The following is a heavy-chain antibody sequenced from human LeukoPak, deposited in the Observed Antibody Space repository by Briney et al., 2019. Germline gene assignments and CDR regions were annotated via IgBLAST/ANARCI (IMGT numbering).Heavy chain of an antibody. CDR3: AKGATGGFGMDV. Sequence: GGSLRLSCAASGFTFSSYSMNWVRQAPGKGLEWVSGISGSGGTTYYADSVKGLFTISRDNAKNTLYLQMNSLTAEDTAVYYCAKGATGGFGMDVWGQGTTVTVSS. D-gene: IGHD3-16*01. CDR2: ISGSGGTT. V-gene: IGHV3-23*01. J-gene: IGHJ6*02. CDR1: GFTFSSYS.